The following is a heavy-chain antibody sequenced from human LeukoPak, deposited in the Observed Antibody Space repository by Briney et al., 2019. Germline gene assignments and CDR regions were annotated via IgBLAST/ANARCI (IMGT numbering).Heavy chain of an antibody. V-gene: IGHV3-48*04. CDR1: GFTFSSYG. D-gene: IGHD6-13*01. CDR3: ARGRTYSSSWPFDY. CDR2: ISSSGGSI. Sequence: GGSLRLSCAASGFTFSSYGMHWVRQAPGKGLEWVSYISSSGGSINYADSVKGRFTISRDNAKNSLYLQMNSLRAEDTAVYYCARGRTYSSSWPFDYWGQGTLVTVSS. J-gene: IGHJ4*02.